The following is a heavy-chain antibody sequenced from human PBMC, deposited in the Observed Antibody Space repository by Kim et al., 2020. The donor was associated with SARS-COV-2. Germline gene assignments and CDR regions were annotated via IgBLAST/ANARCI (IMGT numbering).Heavy chain of an antibody. D-gene: IGHD6-13*01. V-gene: IGHV4-39*01. Sequence: SETLSLTCTVSGGSISSSSYYWGWIRQPPGKGLEWIGSIYYSGSTYYNPSLKSRVTISVDTSKNQFSLKLSSVTAADTAVYYCVGQPWSSSWWQDYYYGMDVWGQGTTVTVSS. CDR3: VGQPWSSSWWQDYYYGMDV. CDR1: GGSISSSSYY. J-gene: IGHJ6*02. CDR2: IYYSGST.